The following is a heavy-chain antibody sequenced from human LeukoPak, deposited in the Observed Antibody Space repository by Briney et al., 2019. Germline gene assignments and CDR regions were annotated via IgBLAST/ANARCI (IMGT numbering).Heavy chain of an antibody. Sequence: ETLSLTCAVYGGSFSGYYWSWVRQAPGKGLEWVSVTSGSGENSYYADSVKGRFTISRDNFKNTLYLQMNSLRTEDTAVYYCANGAAAGTPTIGDYWGQGTLVTVSS. J-gene: IGHJ4*02. V-gene: IGHV3-23*01. CDR3: ANGAAAGTPTIGDY. CDR1: GGSFSGYY. CDR2: TSGSGENS. D-gene: IGHD6-13*01.